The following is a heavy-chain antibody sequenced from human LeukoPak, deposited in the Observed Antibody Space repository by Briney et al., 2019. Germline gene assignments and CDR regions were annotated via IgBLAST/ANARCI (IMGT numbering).Heavy chain of an antibody. CDR2: ISGGGGTT. CDR1: GFTFGSYA. Sequence: GGSLRLSCAASGFTFGSYAMNWVRQAPGKGLEWVSAISGGGGTTYYADSVRGRFTISRDNSKNTVNLQMNSLRAEDTAMYYCARGFGSGSDFFDYWGQGALVTVSS. V-gene: IGHV3-23*01. CDR3: ARGFGSGSDFFDY. D-gene: IGHD1-26*01. J-gene: IGHJ4*02.